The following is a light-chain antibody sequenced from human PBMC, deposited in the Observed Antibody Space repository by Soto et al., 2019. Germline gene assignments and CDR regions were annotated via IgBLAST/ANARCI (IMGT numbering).Light chain of an antibody. V-gene: IGLV2-14*01. Sequence: QSVLTQPASVSGSPGQSITIPCTGTSSDVGGYNYVSWYQQYPGKAPKLLIFDVSNQPSGVSNRFSCSKSGNTASLTISGLQAEDEVDYYCSSYASSSTVVFCGVTKLSVL. CDR1: SSDVGGYNY. CDR3: SSYASSSTVV. CDR2: DVS. J-gene: IGLJ2*01.